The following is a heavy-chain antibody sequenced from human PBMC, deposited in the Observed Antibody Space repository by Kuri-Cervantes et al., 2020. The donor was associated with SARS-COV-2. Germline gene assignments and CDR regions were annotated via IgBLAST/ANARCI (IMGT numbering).Heavy chain of an antibody. CDR3: ARESWGSGSYYAWVWDGYYFDY. Sequence: GESLKISCEVSGFIFSRYSMNWVRQAPGKGLEWVSHISGSSNTIYYADSVKGRFTISRDNAKNSLYLQMNSLRAEDTALYYCARESWGSGSYYAWVWDGYYFDYWGQGTLVTVSS. V-gene: IGHV3-48*04. J-gene: IGHJ4*02. D-gene: IGHD3-10*01. CDR2: ISGSSNTI. CDR1: GFIFSRYS.